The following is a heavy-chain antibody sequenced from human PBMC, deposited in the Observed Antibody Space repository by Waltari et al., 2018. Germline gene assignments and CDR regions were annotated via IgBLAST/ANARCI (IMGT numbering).Heavy chain of an antibody. CDR2: ISDDGNQK. J-gene: IGHJ6*02. Sequence: QLEESGGGVVQPGRSLRLSCVVPGFTFSRYAPHWVRQAPGKGLEWVALISDDGNQKFYGESVKGRFTISRDNSKQTLYLHMNSLRPEDTAVYYCARVTAIEEYYFYGMDVWGQGTTVTVSS. D-gene: IGHD2-21*02. CDR3: ARVTAIEEYYFYGMDV. V-gene: IGHV3-30*04. CDR1: GFTFSRYA.